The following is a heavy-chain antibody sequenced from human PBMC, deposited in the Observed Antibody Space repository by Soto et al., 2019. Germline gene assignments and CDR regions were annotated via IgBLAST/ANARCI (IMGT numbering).Heavy chain of an antibody. J-gene: IGHJ6*02. Sequence: QVQLVQSGADLKKPGASVQVSCKTSGYTFSNYAINWVRQAPGQVLEWMGWISSYNSYHGHTKYARMLQDRLTMTIDTSTATAYMELRSLRSDDTGVYYCGRSELERGEVGYYGMDVWGQGTTVTVSS. CDR1: GYTFSNYA. D-gene: IGHD3-16*01. CDR2: ISSYNSYHGHT. CDR3: GRSELERGEVGYYGMDV. V-gene: IGHV1-18*04.